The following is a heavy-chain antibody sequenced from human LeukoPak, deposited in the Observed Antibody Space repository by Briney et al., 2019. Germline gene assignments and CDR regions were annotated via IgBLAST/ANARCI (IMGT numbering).Heavy chain of an antibody. V-gene: IGHV3-48*03. CDR1: GFTFGSYE. Sequence: GGSLRLSCAASGFTFGSYEMNWVRQAPGKGLEWVSYISSSGSTIYYADSMKGRFTISRDNAKNSLYLQMNSLRAEDTAVYYCARGRYCSGGICYDDYWGQGTLVTVSS. J-gene: IGHJ4*02. CDR3: ARGRYCSGGICYDDY. D-gene: IGHD2-15*01. CDR2: ISSSGSTI.